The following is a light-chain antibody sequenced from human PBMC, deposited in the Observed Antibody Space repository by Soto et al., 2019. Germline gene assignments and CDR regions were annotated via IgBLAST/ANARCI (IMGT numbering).Light chain of an antibody. V-gene: IGKV3-11*01. CDR1: QTVNSR. CDR2: HTS. Sequence: EIVLTQSPATLSSARGERATLSCRASQTVNSRLAWYQHKPGQAPRLLIYHTSNRATGIPARFSGSGSGTDFTLTISSLEPEDFAVYYCHQRQSWPRTFGQGTKVDIK. J-gene: IGKJ1*01. CDR3: HQRQSWPRT.